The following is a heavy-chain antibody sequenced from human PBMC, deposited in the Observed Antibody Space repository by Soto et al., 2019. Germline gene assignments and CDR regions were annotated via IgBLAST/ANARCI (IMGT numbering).Heavy chain of an antibody. D-gene: IGHD6-19*01. V-gene: IGHV3-66*01. J-gene: IGHJ4*02. CDR3: AREASGSGWWSQGSFES. CDR1: GFTVTDSY. CDR2: IYLSGST. Sequence: EVQLVESGGGLVQPGGSLRLACAGSGFTVTDSYMSWVRQAPGKGLEWVSSIYLSGSTYYADSVKGRITISRDISKNTVFLQMNSLRVEDTAVDYCAREASGSGWWSQGSFESWGQGTLVTVSS.